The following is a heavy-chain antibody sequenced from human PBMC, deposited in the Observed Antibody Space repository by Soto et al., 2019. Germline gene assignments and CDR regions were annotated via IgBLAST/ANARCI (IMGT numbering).Heavy chain of an antibody. D-gene: IGHD1-1*01. Sequence: PSETLSHTSTVSGASTSVFHWSCVRQPAGKGLEWIGRIHATGRTDYNPSIMSQVMRSVDTSKKQCSPKLRSVTAPDTDVYYCVRDGTKTLRDWFDPWGQGISVTVS. CDR1: GASTSVFH. V-gene: IGHV4-4*07. J-gene: IGHJ5*02. CDR3: VRDGTKTLRDWFDP. CDR2: IHATGRT.